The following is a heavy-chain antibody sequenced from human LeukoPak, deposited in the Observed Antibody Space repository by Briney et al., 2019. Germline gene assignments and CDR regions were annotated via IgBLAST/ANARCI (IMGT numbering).Heavy chain of an antibody. Sequence: ASVKVSCKAFGGTFSSYTISWVRQAPGQGLEWMGWISAYNGNTNYAQKLQGRVTMTTDTSTSTAYMELSSLRSEDTAVYYCARDRGAKGHYYYYMDVWGKGTTVTVSS. J-gene: IGHJ6*03. V-gene: IGHV1-18*01. CDR2: ISAYNGNT. D-gene: IGHD1-26*01. CDR3: ARDRGAKGHYYYYMDV. CDR1: GGTFSSYT.